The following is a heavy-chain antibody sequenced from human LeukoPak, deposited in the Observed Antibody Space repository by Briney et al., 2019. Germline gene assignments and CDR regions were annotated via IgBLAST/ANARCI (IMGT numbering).Heavy chain of an antibody. D-gene: IGHD2-2*01. CDR2: INTNTGNP. CDR1: GYTFTSYA. J-gene: IGHJ5*02. CDR3: ARGYIVVVPAAIPLLYNWFDP. V-gene: IGHV7-4-1*02. Sequence: ASVTVSCKASGYTFTSYAMNWVRQAPGQGLEWMGWINTNTGNPTYAQGFTGRFVFSLDTSVSTAYLQISSLKAEDTAVYYCARGYIVVVPAAIPLLYNWFDPWGQGTLVTVSS.